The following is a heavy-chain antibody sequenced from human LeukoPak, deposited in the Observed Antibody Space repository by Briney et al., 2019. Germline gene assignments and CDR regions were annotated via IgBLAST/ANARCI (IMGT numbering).Heavy chain of an antibody. CDR3: ARRPAGTGEGFDY. Sequence: VASVKVSCKASGGTFSSYAISWVRQAPGQGLEWMGGIIPIFGTANYAQKFQGRVTITADKSTSTAYMELSSLRSEDTAVYYCARRPAGTGEGFDYWGQGTLVTVSS. J-gene: IGHJ4*02. CDR1: GGTFSSYA. V-gene: IGHV1-69*06. D-gene: IGHD3-10*01. CDR2: IIPIFGTA.